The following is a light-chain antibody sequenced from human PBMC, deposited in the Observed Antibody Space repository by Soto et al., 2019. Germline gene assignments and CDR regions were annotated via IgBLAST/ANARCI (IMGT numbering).Light chain of an antibody. CDR1: SRDVGGYNY. Sequence: QSALTQPASVSGSPGQSITISCTGTSRDVGGYNYVSWYQQHPGKAPKLMINEVSNRPSGVSNRFSGSKSGNTASLTISGLQAEDEADYYCSSCTSSSTLVFGGGTKLTVL. CDR3: SSCTSSSTLV. V-gene: IGLV2-14*01. CDR2: EVS. J-gene: IGLJ3*02.